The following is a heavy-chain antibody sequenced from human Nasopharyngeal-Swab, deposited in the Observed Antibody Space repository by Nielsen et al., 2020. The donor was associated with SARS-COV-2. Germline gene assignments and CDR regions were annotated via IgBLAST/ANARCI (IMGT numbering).Heavy chain of an antibody. CDR1: GFSLSTNGVG. Sequence: SGPTLVQPTQTLTLTCTFSGFSLSTNGVGVGWIRQPPGKALEWLALIYWNDDKRYSPSLKSRLTITKDTSKNQVVLTVTNMDPVDTATYYCAYRLRDYDTRANWFDPWGQGTLVTVSS. CDR2: IYWNDDK. V-gene: IGHV2-5*01. J-gene: IGHJ5*02. D-gene: IGHD3-22*01. CDR3: AYRLRDYDTRANWFDP.